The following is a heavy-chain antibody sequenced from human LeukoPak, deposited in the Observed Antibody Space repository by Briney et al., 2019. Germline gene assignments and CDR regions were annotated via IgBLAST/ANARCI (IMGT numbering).Heavy chain of an antibody. CDR1: GFTFSDYY. CDR3: AKVVGSFDY. D-gene: IGHD2-2*01. J-gene: IGHJ4*02. Sequence: GGSLRLSCAASGFTFSDYYMSWIRQAPGKGLEWVSYISSSGSTIYYADSMKGRFTISRDNSENTLYLQMNSLRAEDTAVYYCAKVVGSFDYWGQGTLVTVSS. V-gene: IGHV3-11*01. CDR2: ISSSGSTI.